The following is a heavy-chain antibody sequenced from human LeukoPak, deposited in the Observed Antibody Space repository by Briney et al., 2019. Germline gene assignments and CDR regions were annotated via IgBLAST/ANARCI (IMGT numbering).Heavy chain of an antibody. V-gene: IGHV4-30-4*07. J-gene: IGHJ5*02. Sequence: SETLSLTCAVSGGSVGSDTYSWSWIRQPPGKGLEWIGYIYYSGRTYYNPSLKSRVTISVDTSKNQFSLKLSSVTAADTAVYYCARSVCISSSWYPRSSFNWFDPWGQGTLVTVSS. CDR1: GGSVGSDTYS. D-gene: IGHD6-13*01. CDR3: ARSVCISSSWYPRSSFNWFDP. CDR2: IYYSGRT.